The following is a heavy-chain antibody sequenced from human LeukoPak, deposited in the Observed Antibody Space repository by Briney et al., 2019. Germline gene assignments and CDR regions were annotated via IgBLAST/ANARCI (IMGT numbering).Heavy chain of an antibody. CDR2: INHSGST. D-gene: IGHD3-10*01. V-gene: IGHV4-34*01. CDR3: TSSNMVRGVIRGYYYGMDV. J-gene: IGHJ6*02. Sequence: PSETLSLTCAVYGGSFSGYYWSWIRQPPGKGLKWIGEINHSGSTNYNPSLKSRVTISVDTSKNQFSLKLSSVTAADTAVYYCTSSNMVRGVIRGYYYGMDVWGQGTTVTVSS. CDR1: GGSFSGYY.